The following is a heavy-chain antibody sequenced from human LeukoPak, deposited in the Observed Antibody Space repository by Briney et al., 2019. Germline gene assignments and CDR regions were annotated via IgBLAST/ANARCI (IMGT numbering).Heavy chain of an antibody. CDR3: ARSSVVVVAATYDTYNWFDP. V-gene: IGHV6-1*01. CDR1: GDSVSSNSAA. J-gene: IGHJ5*02. D-gene: IGHD2-15*01. Sequence: SQTLSLTCAISGDSVSSNSAAWNWIRQSPSRGLEWLGRTYYRSKWYNDYAVSVKSRITINPDTSKNLFSLQLNSVTPEDTAVYYCARSSVVVVAATYDTYNWFDPWGQGTLVTVSS. CDR2: TYYRSKWYN.